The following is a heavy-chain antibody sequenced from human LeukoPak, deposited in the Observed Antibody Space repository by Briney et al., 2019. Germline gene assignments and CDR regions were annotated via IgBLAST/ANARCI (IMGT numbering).Heavy chain of an antibody. Sequence: GGSLRLSCAASGFTFSSYAMHWVRQAPGRGLEWVAVISYDGSNKYYADSVKGRFTISRDNSKNTLYLQMNSLRAEDTAVYYCARDSSNWNDVTFDYWGQGTLVTVSS. CDR2: ISYDGSNK. V-gene: IGHV3-30-3*01. J-gene: IGHJ4*02. CDR1: GFTFSSYA. D-gene: IGHD1-20*01. CDR3: ARDSSNWNDVTFDY.